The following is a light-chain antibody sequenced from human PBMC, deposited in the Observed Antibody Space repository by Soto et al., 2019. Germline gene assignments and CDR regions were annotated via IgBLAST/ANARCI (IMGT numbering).Light chain of an antibody. CDR1: QSISGC. Sequence: IQVTQSPSTLSASVGDRVTIACRASQSISGCLAWYQRKPGRAPKLLIYDASNLESGVPSRFSGSGSGTDFTLTINSLQPDDFATYYGQQYSGYPLTFGGGTKVEIK. CDR3: QQYSGYPLT. V-gene: IGKV1-5*01. CDR2: DAS. J-gene: IGKJ4*01.